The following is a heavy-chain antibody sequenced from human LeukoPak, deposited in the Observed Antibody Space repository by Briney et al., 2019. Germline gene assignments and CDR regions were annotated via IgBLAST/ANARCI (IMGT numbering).Heavy chain of an antibody. Sequence: PGGSLRLSCAASGFTFSSYGMHWVRQAPGRELEWVANIKEDGSDKQYVDSVRGRFTISRDNAKKSVSLQMDGLRAEDTGVYHCVRESDVWSGPGIGRPLDVWGNGTTVTVSS. J-gene: IGHJ6*04. D-gene: IGHD3-3*01. V-gene: IGHV3-7*01. CDR3: VRESDVWSGPGIGRPLDV. CDR1: GFTFSSYG. CDR2: IKEDGSDK.